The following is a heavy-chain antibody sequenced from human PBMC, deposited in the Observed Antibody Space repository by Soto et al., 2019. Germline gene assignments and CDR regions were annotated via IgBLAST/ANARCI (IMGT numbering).Heavy chain of an antibody. Sequence: VSGPSVSSDSHCLSWIRLPPGKALEWIGYIHYSGSTSHNPSLKSRLTLSIDTSKSQFSLKLSSVTAADTAVYYCARLAPLEVVRQGTNYHSMDVWAQGTTVTVSS. CDR2: IHYSGST. V-gene: IGHV4-61*01. CDR3: ARLAPLEVVRQGTNYHSMDV. J-gene: IGHJ6*02. CDR1: GPSVSSDSHC. D-gene: IGHD3-10*01.